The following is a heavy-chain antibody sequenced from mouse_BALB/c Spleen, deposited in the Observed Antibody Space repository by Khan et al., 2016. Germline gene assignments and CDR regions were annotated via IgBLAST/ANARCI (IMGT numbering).Heavy chain of an antibody. CDR3: ARNWAVDY. CDR1: GYTFSSYW. D-gene: IGHD4-1*01. Sequence: QVQLQQPGAELMKPGASVKISCRATGYTFSSYWIEWIKQRPGHGLEWIGQILPGSGSTHYNENFKGKATFTADTSSNTVYMQLSSLTSEDSAVYYCARNWAVDYWGQGTTLTVSS. J-gene: IGHJ2*01. V-gene: IGHV1-9*01. CDR2: ILPGSGST.